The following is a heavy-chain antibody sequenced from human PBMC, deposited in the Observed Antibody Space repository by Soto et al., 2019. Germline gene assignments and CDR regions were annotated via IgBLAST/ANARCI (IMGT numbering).Heavy chain of an antibody. CDR1: GFSFAGYA. J-gene: IGHJ4*02. Sequence: GSLRLSCAASGFSFAGYAVAWVRQAPGKGLEWASTVSGGGGSTYYADSVKGRFTISRDNSGNTVYLQMNSLNAGDTALYYCAKTESFNGYYNSFDSWGQGTRVTVSS. CDR3: AKTESFNGYYNSFDS. CDR2: VSGGGGST. V-gene: IGHV3-23*01. D-gene: IGHD3-3*01.